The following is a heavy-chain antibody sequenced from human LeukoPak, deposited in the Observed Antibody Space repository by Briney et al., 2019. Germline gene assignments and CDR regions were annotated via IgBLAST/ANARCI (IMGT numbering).Heavy chain of an antibody. CDR1: GFTFSSYA. D-gene: IGHD2-2*01. CDR2: INSDGINT. CDR3: AKGVVVAPDVTPFDY. Sequence: GGSLRLSCAASGFTFSSYAMSWVRQAPGKGLVWVSRINSDGINTSYADSVKGRFTISRDNSKNTLYLQMNSLRAEDTAVYYCAKGVVVAPDVTPFDYWGQGTLVTVSS. J-gene: IGHJ4*02. V-gene: IGHV3-23*01.